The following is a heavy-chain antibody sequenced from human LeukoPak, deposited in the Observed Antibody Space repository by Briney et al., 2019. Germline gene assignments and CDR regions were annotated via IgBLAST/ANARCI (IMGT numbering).Heavy chain of an antibody. V-gene: IGHV3-48*03. D-gene: IGHD3-10*02. CDR1: GFTFSSYE. Sequence: GGSLRLSCAASGFTFSSYEMNWVGQAQGKGLEGVPYISSSGSTIYYADSVKGRFTISRDNAKNSLYLQMNSLRAEDTAVYYCAELGITMIGGVWGKGTTVTISS. CDR3: AELGITMIGGV. CDR2: ISSSGSTI. J-gene: IGHJ6*04.